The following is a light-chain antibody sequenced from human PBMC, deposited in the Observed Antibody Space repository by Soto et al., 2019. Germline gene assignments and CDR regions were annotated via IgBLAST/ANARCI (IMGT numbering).Light chain of an antibody. J-gene: IGKJ1*01. CDR3: QQYGTSPRT. CDR1: QDIRSH. Sequence: ENVLTQSPATLSLSPGERVTLSCRASQDIRSHLAWYQQKPGQAPRLLIFDASSRATGIPDRFSGSGSGTDFTLSISRLEPEDFAVYYCQQYGTSPRTFGQGTKVDIK. CDR2: DAS. V-gene: IGKV3-20*01.